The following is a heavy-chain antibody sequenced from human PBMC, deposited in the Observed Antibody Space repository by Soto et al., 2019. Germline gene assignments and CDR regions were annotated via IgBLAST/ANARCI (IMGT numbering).Heavy chain of an antibody. CDR1: GFTFSSYS. Sequence: EVQLVESGGGLVKPGGSLRLSCAASGFTFSSYSMNWVRQAPGKGLEWVSSISSSSSYIYYADSVKGRFTISRDNAKNSLYLQMNSLRAEDTAVYYCASPIDGDTNWFDPWGQGTLVTVSS. CDR3: ASPIDGDTNWFDP. D-gene: IGHD5-18*01. J-gene: IGHJ5*02. V-gene: IGHV3-21*01. CDR2: ISSSSSYI.